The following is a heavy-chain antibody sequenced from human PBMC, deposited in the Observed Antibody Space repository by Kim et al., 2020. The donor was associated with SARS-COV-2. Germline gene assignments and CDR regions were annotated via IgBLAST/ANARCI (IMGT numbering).Heavy chain of an antibody. CDR1: GFTFSSYA. Sequence: GGSLRLSCAASGFTFSSYAMHWVRQAPGKGLEWVAVISYDGSNKYYADSVKGRFTISRDNSKDTLYLQMNSLRAEDTAVYYCARDWEIAASDHSYYGMDVWGQGTTVTVSS. CDR2: ISYDGSNK. D-gene: IGHD6-13*01. J-gene: IGHJ6*02. V-gene: IGHV3-30-3*01. CDR3: ARDWEIAASDHSYYGMDV.